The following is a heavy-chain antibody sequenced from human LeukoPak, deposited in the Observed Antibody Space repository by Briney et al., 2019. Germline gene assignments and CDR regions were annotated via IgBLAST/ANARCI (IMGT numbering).Heavy chain of an antibody. V-gene: IGHV1-2*02. CDR1: GYTFTGYY. Sequence: GASVKVSCKASGYTFTGYYMHWVRQAPGQGLEWMGWINPNSGGTNYAQKFQGRVTMTRDTSISTAYMELSRLRSDDTAVYYCVRDGTGDSSGYAHAFDIWGQGTMVTVSS. D-gene: IGHD3-22*01. CDR2: INPNSGGT. J-gene: IGHJ3*02. CDR3: VRDGTGDSSGYAHAFDI.